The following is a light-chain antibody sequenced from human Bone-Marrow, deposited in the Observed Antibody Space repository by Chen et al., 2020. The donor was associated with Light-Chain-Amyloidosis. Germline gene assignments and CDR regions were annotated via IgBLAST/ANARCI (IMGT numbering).Light chain of an antibody. Sequence: QSALTQPASVSVSPGQSITISCTGTSSDFGGYNYVSWYQQHPGKAPKLMIYEVSSRPSGVSNHFSGCKSGNTASPTSSGLQAEDEADYYCSAYTSSSTLAVFGGGTKLTVL. J-gene: IGLJ2*01. V-gene: IGLV2-14*01. CDR3: SAYTSSSTLAV. CDR2: EVS. CDR1: SSDFGGYNY.